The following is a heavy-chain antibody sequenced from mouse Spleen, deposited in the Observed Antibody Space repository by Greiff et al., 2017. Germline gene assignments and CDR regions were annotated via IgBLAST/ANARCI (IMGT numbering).Heavy chain of an antibody. J-gene: IGHJ3*01. CDR1: GYTFTSYW. CDR3: ARNYYGSSYDWFAY. CDR2: IHPNSGST. D-gene: IGHD1-1*01. V-gene: IGHV1-64*01. Sequence: VQLQQPGAELVKPGASVKLSCKASGYTFTSYWMHWVKQRPGQGLEWIGMIHPNSGSTNYNEKFKSKATLTVDKSSSTAYMQLSSLTSEDSAVYYCARNYYGSSYDWFAYWGQGTLVTVSA.